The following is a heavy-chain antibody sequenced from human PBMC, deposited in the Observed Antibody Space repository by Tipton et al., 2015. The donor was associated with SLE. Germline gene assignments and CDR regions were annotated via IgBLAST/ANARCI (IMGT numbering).Heavy chain of an antibody. CDR1: GFIFSDHW. Sequence: SLRLSCAASGFIFSDHWMMWVRQTPGKGLGWVASIKTDGSDKYYADSVKGRFTISRDNARNSEYLQMNSLRVEDTAVYYCAKDRGWYAFDYWGQGTLVTVSP. V-gene: IGHV3-7*01. J-gene: IGHJ4*02. CDR3: AKDRGWYAFDY. D-gene: IGHD6-19*01. CDR2: IKTDGSDK.